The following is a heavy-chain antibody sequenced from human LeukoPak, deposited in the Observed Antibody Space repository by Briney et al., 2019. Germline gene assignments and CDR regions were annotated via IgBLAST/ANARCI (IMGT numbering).Heavy chain of an antibody. CDR2: IYYSGST. D-gene: IGHD5-18*01. CDR1: GGSISSYY. V-gene: IGHV4-59*08. J-gene: IGHJ3*02. Sequence: SETLSLTCTVSGGSISSYYWSWIRQPPGKGLEWIGYIYYSGSTNYNPSLKSRVTISVDTSKNQFSLKLSSVTAADTAVYYCARSVVDTAMAIAFDIWGQGTMVTVSS. CDR3: ARSVVDTAMAIAFDI.